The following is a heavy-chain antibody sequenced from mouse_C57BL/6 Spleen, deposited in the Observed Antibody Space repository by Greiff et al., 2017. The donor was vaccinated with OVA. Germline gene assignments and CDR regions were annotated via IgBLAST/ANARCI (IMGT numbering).Heavy chain of an antibody. Sequence: VQLQQSGAELVRPGPSVKVSCTASGYAFTNYLIEWVKQRPGQGLEWIGVINPGSGGTNYNEQLQGQATLTADTSSSTAFMQRSRLTSEDSAVYICARSSTYYSYSRCAYWGQGTLVTVSA. J-gene: IGHJ3*01. CDR1: GYAFTNYL. V-gene: IGHV1-54*01. CDR3: ARSSTYYSYSRCAY. CDR2: INPGSGGT. D-gene: IGHD2-12*01.